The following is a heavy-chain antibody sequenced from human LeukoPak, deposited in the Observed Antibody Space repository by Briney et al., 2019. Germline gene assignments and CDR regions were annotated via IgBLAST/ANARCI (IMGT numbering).Heavy chain of an antibody. CDR2: INPNSGGT. J-gene: IGHJ6*03. CDR1: GYTFTGYY. Sequence: GASVKVSCKASGYTFTGYYMHWVRQAPGQGLEWMGWINPNSGGTNYAQKFQGRVTMTRDTSISTAYMELSRLRSDDTAVYYCAREDIVVVPAAIMDYYYYYMDVWGKGTTVTVSS. V-gene: IGHV1-2*02. CDR3: AREDIVVVPAAIMDYYYYYMDV. D-gene: IGHD2-2*01.